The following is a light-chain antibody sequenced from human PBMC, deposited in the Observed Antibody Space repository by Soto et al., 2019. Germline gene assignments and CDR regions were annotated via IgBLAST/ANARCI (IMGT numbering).Light chain of an antibody. J-gene: IGKJ1*01. V-gene: IGKV3-15*01. CDR3: QQYKDWPRT. Sequence: EIVMTQSPATLSVSPGERATLSCRASQSVTDNLAWYQQKPGQAPRLLIYGASTRYTGVPARFSGGGSETELTLHISSLQSEDFAFSYSQQYKDWPRTFGQGTKVEIK. CDR2: GAS. CDR1: QSVTDN.